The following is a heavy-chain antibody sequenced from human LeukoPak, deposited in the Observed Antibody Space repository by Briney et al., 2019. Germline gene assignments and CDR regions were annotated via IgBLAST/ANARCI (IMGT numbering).Heavy chain of an antibody. J-gene: IGHJ4*02. CDR1: GYSISSGYY. CDR3: ARPATSGTYYSAFDY. V-gene: IGHV4-38-2*01. Sequence: SETLSLTCAVSGYSISSGYYWGWIRQPPGKGLEWIVSIFYSGSAYYNPSLKSRVTISLDTSKNQFSLKLRSVTATDTAVYYCARPATSGTYYSAFDYWGQGTLVTVSS. D-gene: IGHD3-22*01. CDR2: IFYSGSA.